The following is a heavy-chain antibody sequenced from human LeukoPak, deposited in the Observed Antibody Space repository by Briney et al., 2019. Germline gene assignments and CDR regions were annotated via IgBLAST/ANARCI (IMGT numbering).Heavy chain of an antibody. CDR3: ARDGGFDSSWGNFDY. D-gene: IGHD3-16*01. CDR1: GFTVSSNF. Sequence: GGSLRLSCAASGFTVSSNFMNWVRQAPGKGLEWVSVIYRGGSTYHADSVKGRFIISRDNSKHTLYLQMNSLRAEDTAVYYCARDGGFDSSWGNFDYWGQGTLVTVSP. V-gene: IGHV3-66*01. CDR2: IYRGGST. J-gene: IGHJ4*02.